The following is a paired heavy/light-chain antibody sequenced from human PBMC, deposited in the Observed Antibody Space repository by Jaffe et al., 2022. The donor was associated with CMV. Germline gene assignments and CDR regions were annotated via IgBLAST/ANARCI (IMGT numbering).Heavy chain of an antibody. Sequence: EVQLVESGGGLVQPGGSLRLSCSASGFTFSSYAMHWVRQAPGKGLEYVSAISSNGGSTYYADSVKGRFTISRDNSKNTLYLQMSSLRAEDTAVYYCVKDIWDTAMAPGYWGQGTLVTVSS. CDR3: VKDIWDTAMAPGY. D-gene: IGHD5-18*01. CDR1: GFTFSSYA. CDR2: ISSNGGST. V-gene: IGHV3-64D*06. J-gene: IGHJ4*02.
Light chain of an antibody. CDR2: DAS. V-gene: IGKV3-11*01. CDR3: QQRNNWPPT. CDR1: QSVSSY. J-gene: IGKJ4*01. Sequence: EIVLTQSPATLSLSPGERATLSCRASQSVSSYLAWYQQKPGRAPRLLIYDASNRATGIPARFSGSGSGTDFTLTISSLEPEDFAVYYCQQRNNWPPTFGGGTKVEIK.